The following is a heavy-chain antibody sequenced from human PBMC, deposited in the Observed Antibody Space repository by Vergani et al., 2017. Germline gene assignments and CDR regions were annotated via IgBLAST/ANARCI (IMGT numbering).Heavy chain of an antibody. D-gene: IGHD3-9*01. CDR2: INPSGGHT. J-gene: IGHJ4*02. Sequence: QVQVVQSGAEVKKSRASVKVSCKTSGYTFSHYYMHWVRQAPGQGLEWMGIINPSGGHTNYAQKFQGRVTMTRDTSTSTVYMELSSLGSEDTAIYYCARGDYGILTGYRYWGQGTLVTVSA. CDR3: ARGDYGILTGYRY. CDR1: GYTFSHYY. V-gene: IGHV1-46*03.